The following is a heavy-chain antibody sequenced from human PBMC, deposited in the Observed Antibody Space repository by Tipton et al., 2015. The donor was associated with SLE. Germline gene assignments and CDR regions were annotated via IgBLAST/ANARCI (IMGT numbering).Heavy chain of an antibody. V-gene: IGHV4-59*08. D-gene: IGHD6-25*01. CDR1: GGSISSHY. CDR3: ARGLEGGSGYPNWFDP. Sequence: TLSLTCTVSGGSISSHYWSWIRQPPGKGLEWIGYIYYSGSTYYNPSLKSRVTISVDTSKNQFSLKLSSVTAADTAVYYCARGLEGGSGYPNWFDPWGQGTLVTVSS. CDR2: IYYSGST. J-gene: IGHJ5*02.